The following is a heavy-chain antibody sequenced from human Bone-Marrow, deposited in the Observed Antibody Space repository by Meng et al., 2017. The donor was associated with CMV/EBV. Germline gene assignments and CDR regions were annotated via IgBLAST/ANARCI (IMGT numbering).Heavy chain of an antibody. D-gene: IGHD1-1*01. Sequence: ASVKVSCKASGYTFTSYYMHWVRQAPGQGLEWMGIINPSGGSTSYAQKFQGRVTMTRDTSTSTAYMELSSLRSEDTAVYYCARPQSTGTTLGFWGQGTLVTVSS. CDR3: ARPQSTGTTLGF. CDR2: INPSGGST. V-gene: IGHV1-46*01. J-gene: IGHJ4*02. CDR1: GYTFTSYY.